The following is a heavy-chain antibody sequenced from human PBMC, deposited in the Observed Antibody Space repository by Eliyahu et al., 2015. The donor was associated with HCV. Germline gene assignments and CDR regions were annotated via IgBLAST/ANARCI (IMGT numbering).Heavy chain of an antibody. V-gene: IGHV3-30*03. CDR1: GFTFGSYG. Sequence: QVQLVESGGGVVQPGRSLRLSCAASGFTFGSYGMHWVRQAPGKGLEWVAVISYDGNNKYYADSVKGRFTIPRDNSKNMLHLQMNSLRAEDTAVYYCARSFLAGIAGITGMDVWGQGTTVTVSS. J-gene: IGHJ6*02. CDR3: ARSFLAGIAGITGMDV. CDR2: ISYDGNNK. D-gene: IGHD1-20*01.